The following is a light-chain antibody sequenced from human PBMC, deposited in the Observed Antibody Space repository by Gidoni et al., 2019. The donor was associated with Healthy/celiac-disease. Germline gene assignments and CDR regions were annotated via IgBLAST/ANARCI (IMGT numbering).Light chain of an antibody. CDR3: MQALRTPDT. V-gene: IGKV2-28*01. Sequence: DIVMTQSPLSLLVTPGEPAPISCRSSQSLLHSNGYSYLDWYLQKPGQSPQLLIYLGSNRASGVPERFSGSGSGTDFTLKISRVEAEDVGVYYCMQALRTPDTFGQGTKLEIK. CDR2: LGS. J-gene: IGKJ2*01. CDR1: QSLLHSNGYSY.